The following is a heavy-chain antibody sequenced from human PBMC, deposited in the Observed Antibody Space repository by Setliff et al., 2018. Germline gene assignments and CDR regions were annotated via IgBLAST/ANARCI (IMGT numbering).Heavy chain of an antibody. CDR1: GFTFTDYA. J-gene: IGHJ4*02. D-gene: IGHD1-7*01. CDR2: IYRGGRST. Sequence: GGSLRLSCVASGFTFTDYAMSWVRQAPGKGLEWVSTIYRGGRSTFYADSVQGRFIVFRDGSKNTLYLQMDSLRGEDTAVYYCAKPRLELRWGFEYWGQGTPVT. CDR3: AKPRLELRWGFEY. V-gene: IGHV3-23*03.